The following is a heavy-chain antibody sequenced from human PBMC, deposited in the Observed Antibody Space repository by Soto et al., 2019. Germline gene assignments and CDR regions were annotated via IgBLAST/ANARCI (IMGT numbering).Heavy chain of an antibody. CDR2: LSSNGGTT. Sequence: EVQLAESGGGMVQPGGSLRLSCVASGFTFSSYDMHWVRQAPGKGLEYVSSLSSNGGTTYYGNSVKGRFTISRDNYKNTLDLQVGSLRAEHMAVYYCVIRVSGNYDYCGQGTLVTVSS. V-gene: IGHV3-64*01. D-gene: IGHD1-7*01. CDR1: GFTFSSYD. J-gene: IGHJ4*02. CDR3: VIRVSGNYDY.